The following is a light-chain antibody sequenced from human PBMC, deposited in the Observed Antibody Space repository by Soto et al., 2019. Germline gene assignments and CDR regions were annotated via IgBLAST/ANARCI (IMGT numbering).Light chain of an antibody. Sequence: QSVLTQPASVSGSPGQSITISCTGTYTDVGGYNRVSWYQHHAGKGPKMLIFEVDNRPSGISDRFSGSKSGDTASLTISDLQAEDEADYYCVSYTSSSTLLYVFGTGTKVTVL. CDR3: VSYTSSSTLLYV. J-gene: IGLJ1*01. CDR1: YTDVGGYNR. V-gene: IGLV2-14*01. CDR2: EVD.